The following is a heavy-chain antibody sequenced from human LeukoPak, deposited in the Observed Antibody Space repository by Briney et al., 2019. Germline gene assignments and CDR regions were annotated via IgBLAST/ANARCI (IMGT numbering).Heavy chain of an antibody. CDR1: GFIFSNFA. CDR2: ISASARDT. Sequence: GGSLRLSCAASGFIFSNFAMSWVRQAPGKGLEWVSSISASARDTYDVDSVEGRFTISRDNSNSTLFLQMNSLRAEDTAVYYCAKGGLGTGWPRPFDYWGQGALVTVSS. D-gene: IGHD6-19*01. V-gene: IGHV3-23*01. CDR3: AKGGLGTGWPRPFDY. J-gene: IGHJ4*02.